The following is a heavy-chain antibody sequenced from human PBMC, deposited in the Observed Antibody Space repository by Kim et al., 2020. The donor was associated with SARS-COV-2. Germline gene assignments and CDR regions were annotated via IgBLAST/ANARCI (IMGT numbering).Heavy chain of an antibody. V-gene: IGHV4-59*13. CDR3: ARVIYSGSYLGFDP. D-gene: IGHD1-26*01. J-gene: IGHJ5*02. CDR2: IYYSGST. Sequence: SETLSLTCTVSGGSISSYYWSWIRQPPGKGLEWIGYIYYSGSTNYNPSLKSRVTISVDTSKNQFSLKLSSVTAADTAVYYCARVIYSGSYLGFDPWGQGTLVTVSS. CDR1: GGSISSYY.